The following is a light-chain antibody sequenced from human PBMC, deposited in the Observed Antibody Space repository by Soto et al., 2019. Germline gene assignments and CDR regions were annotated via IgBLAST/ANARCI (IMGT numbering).Light chain of an antibody. J-gene: IGLJ1*01. CDR1: SSDVGGYNY. CDR3: CSYAGSYTHYV. V-gene: IGLV2-11*01. CDR2: DVS. Sequence: QSALTQPRSVSGSPGQSVTISCTGTSSDVGGYNYVSWYQQYPGKAPKLMIYDVSKRPSGVPDRFSGSKSGNTASLTISGLQAEDEADYYCCSYAGSYTHYVFGTGTKVTVL.